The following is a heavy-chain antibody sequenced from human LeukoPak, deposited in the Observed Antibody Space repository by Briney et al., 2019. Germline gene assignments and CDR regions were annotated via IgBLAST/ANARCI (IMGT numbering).Heavy chain of an antibody. CDR2: IYNDGSTT. CDR1: GFTFANTR. J-gene: IGHJ4*02. CDR3: AIGGTYGSGS. Sequence: GGSLRLSCAASGFTFANTRMHWVRQAPGKGLVTVSLIYNDGSTTNYADSVQGRSTISRVNAKNTVYLQMNSLRAEDAAVYYCAIGGTYGSGSWGQGTLVTVSS. V-gene: IGHV3-74*01. D-gene: IGHD3-10*01.